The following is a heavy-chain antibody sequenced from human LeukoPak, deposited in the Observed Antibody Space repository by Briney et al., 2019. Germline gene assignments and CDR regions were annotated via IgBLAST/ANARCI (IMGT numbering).Heavy chain of an antibody. CDR1: GFTFSSYA. J-gene: IGHJ4*02. CDR3: AKDIYMVGSSGQVRMGGLDY. CDR2: ISYDGSNK. V-gene: IGHV3-30*04. Sequence: SGGSLRLSCAASGFTFSSYAMHWVRQAPGKGLEWVAVISYDGSNKYYADSVKGRFTISRDNSKNTLYLQMNSLRAEDTALYYCAKDIYMVGSSGQVRMGGLDYWGQGTLVTVSS. D-gene: IGHD3-10*01.